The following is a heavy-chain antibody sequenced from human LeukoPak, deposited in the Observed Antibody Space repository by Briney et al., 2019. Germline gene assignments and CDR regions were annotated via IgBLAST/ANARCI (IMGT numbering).Heavy chain of an antibody. CDR1: GFTFDDYA. Sequence: PGGSLRLSCAASGFTFDDYAMHWVRQAPGKGLEWVSGISWNSGSIGYADSVKGRFTISRDNAKNSLYLQMNSLRAEDTALYYCAKQISLGPYYDILTGYAFDIWGQGTMVTVSS. D-gene: IGHD3-9*01. CDR3: AKQISLGPYYDILTGYAFDI. CDR2: ISWNSGSI. J-gene: IGHJ3*02. V-gene: IGHV3-9*01.